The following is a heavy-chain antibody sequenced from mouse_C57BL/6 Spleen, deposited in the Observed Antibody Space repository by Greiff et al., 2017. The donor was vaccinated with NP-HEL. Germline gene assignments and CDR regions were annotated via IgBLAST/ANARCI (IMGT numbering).Heavy chain of an antibody. V-gene: IGHV1-82*01. D-gene: IGHD2-1*01. J-gene: IGHJ2*01. CDR1: GYAFSSSW. Sequence: QVQLQQSGPELVKPGASVKISCKASGYAFSSSWMNWVKQRPGKGLEWIGRIYPGDGDTNYNGKFKGKATLTADKSSSTAYMQLSSLTSEDSAVYFCARYMVTEDFDYWGQGTTLTVSS. CDR2: IYPGDGDT. CDR3: ARYMVTEDFDY.